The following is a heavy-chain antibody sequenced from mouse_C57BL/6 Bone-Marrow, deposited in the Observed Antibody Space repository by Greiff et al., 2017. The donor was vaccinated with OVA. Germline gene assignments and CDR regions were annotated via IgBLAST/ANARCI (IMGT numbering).Heavy chain of an antibody. J-gene: IGHJ2*01. CDR3: ARWDTTVVATRDY. Sequence: QVQLQQPGAELVKPGASVKMSCKASGYTFTSYWITWVKQRPGQGLAWIGDIYPGSGSPNSNEKFKSKATLTVNTSSSTAYMQLSSLTSDDSAVYYCARWDTTVVATRDYWGQGTTLTVSS. CDR2: IYPGSGSP. V-gene: IGHV1-55*01. D-gene: IGHD1-1*01. CDR1: GYTFTSYW.